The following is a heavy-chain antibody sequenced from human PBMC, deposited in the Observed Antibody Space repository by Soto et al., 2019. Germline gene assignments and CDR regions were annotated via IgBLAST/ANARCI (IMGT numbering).Heavy chain of an antibody. V-gene: IGHV1-46*01. J-gene: IGHJ6*03. CDR3: ARGRAPYYYYYYMYF. CDR1: GYFFTSYS. CDR2: INPSVGST. Sequence: ASVKVSCKASGYFFTSYSMHWVRQAPRQGLEWMGVINPSVGSTSHAQKFQGRVTMTRDKSTSTVYMELSSLRAEDTAVYYCARGRAPYYYYYYMYFWGKGTTVTVSS.